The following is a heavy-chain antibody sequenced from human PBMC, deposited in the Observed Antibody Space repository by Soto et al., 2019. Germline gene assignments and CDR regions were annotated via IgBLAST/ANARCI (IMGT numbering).Heavy chain of an antibody. D-gene: IGHD2-15*01. V-gene: IGHV4-59*08. Sequence: SETLSLTCTFSGGSISSYYWSWIRRPPGKGLEWIGYIYCRVTISVDTSKNQFSLKLSSVTAADTAVYYCARRYGGTFDYWGQGTLVTV. CDR3: ARRYGGTFDY. CDR2: IY. CDR1: GGSISSYY. J-gene: IGHJ4*02.